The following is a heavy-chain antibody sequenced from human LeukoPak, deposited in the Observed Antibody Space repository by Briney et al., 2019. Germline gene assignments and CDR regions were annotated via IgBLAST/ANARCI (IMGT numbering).Heavy chain of an antibody. D-gene: IGHD3-9*01. CDR1: GFTFSSYG. V-gene: IGHV3-33*01. Sequence: GGSLRLSCAASGFTFSSYGMHWVRQAPGKGLEWVAVIWYDGSNKYYADSVKGRFTISRDNSKNTLYLQMNSLRAEDTAVYYCARGLRYFDWSPPFDYWGQGTLVTVSS. CDR2: IWYDGSNK. CDR3: ARGLRYFDWSPPFDY. J-gene: IGHJ4*02.